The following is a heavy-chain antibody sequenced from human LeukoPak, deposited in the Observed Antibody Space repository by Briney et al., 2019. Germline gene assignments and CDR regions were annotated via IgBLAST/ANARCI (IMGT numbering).Heavy chain of an antibody. CDR3: AREGRSSSLDY. D-gene: IGHD6-6*01. CDR1: GYTFSNND. CDR2: MNPNSGAT. J-gene: IGHJ4*02. V-gene: IGHV1-8*01. Sequence: ASVKVSCKTSGYTFSNNDINWVRQPPGQGLEWMGWMNPNSGATGYAQKFQGRVTMTRDTSISTAYMELSSRRSEDTAVYFCAREGRSSSLDYWGQGTLVTVSS.